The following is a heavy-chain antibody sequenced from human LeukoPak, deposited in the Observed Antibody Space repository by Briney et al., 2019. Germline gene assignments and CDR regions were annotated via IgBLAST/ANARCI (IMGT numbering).Heavy chain of an antibody. V-gene: IGHV3-21*01. CDR3: ARDLEITYYYGSGSLSLGY. CDR2: ISSSSSYI. Sequence: GGSLRLSCAASGFTFSSYSMNWVRQAPGKGLEWVSSISSSSSYIYYADSVKGRFTISRDNAKNSLYLQMNSLRAEDTAVYYCARDLEITYYYGSGSLSLGYWGQGTLVTVSS. D-gene: IGHD3-10*01. CDR1: GFTFSSYS. J-gene: IGHJ4*02.